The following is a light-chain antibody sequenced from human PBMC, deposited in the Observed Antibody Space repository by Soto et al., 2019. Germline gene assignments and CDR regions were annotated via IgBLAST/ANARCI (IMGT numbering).Light chain of an antibody. Sequence: IQLTQSPSSLSASVGDRVSITCRASQGISSYLAWYQQKAGKAPKLLIYAASTLQSGVPSRFSGSGSGTDFTLTITSLQPEDFATYYCQQLNSYPRTVGQGTKLEIK. CDR1: QGISSY. CDR2: AAS. CDR3: QQLNSYPRT. J-gene: IGKJ2*01. V-gene: IGKV1-9*01.